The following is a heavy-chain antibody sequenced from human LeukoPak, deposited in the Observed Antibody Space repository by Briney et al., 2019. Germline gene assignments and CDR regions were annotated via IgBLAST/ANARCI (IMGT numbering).Heavy chain of an antibody. CDR3: ARDWRFLEWSLRAFDI. D-gene: IGHD3-3*01. CDR1: GGTFSSYA. V-gene: IGHV1-69*13. Sequence: SVKVSCKASGGTFSSYAISWVRQAPGQGLEWMGGIIPIFGTANYAQKFQGRVTITADESTSTAYMELSSLRSEDTAVYYCARDWRFLEWSLRAFDIWGQGTMVTVSS. J-gene: IGHJ3*02. CDR2: IIPIFGTA.